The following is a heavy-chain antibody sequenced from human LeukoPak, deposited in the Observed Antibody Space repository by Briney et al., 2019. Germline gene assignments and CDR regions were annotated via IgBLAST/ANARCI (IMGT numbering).Heavy chain of an antibody. CDR2: TYYRSKWYN. V-gene: IGHV6-1*01. D-gene: IGHD6-13*01. CDR1: GDSFSSNSAA. Sequence: SQTLSLTCAISGDSFSSNSAAWNWIRQSPSRGLEWLGRTYYRSKWYNDYAVFVKSLITINPDTSKNQFSLQLNSVTPEDTAVYYCARDLPGSSWYFAETSDAFDIWGQGTMVTVPS. CDR3: ARDLPGSSWYFAETSDAFDI. J-gene: IGHJ3*02.